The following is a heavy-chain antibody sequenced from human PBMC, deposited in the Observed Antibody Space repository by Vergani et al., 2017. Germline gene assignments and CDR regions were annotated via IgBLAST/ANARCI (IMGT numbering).Heavy chain of an antibody. D-gene: IGHD6-13*01. V-gene: IGHV1-69*08. CDR1: GGTFSSYT. Sequence: QVQLVQSGAEVKKPGSSVKVSCKASGGTFSSYTISWVRPAPGQGLEWMGRIIPILGIANYAQKFQGRVTSTADKSTSTAYMELSSLRSEDTAVYYCARDRIADSEYYYMDVWGKGTTVTVSS. CDR2: IIPILGIA. J-gene: IGHJ6*03. CDR3: ARDRIADSEYYYMDV.